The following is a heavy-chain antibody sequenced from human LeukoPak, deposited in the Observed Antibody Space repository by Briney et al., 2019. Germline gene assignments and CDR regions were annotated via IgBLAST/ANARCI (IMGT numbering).Heavy chain of an antibody. V-gene: IGHV3-7*01. CDR2: IKKDGSIK. J-gene: IGHJ4*02. CDR1: GFTFSSYW. CDR3: ARDTNFCPGDY. D-gene: IGHD2/OR15-2a*01. Sequence: GGSLRLSCAASGFTFSSYWMTWVRQAPGKELERVANIKKDGSIKAYVDSVKGRFTISRDNAKNSVYLQMNSLTTEDTAIYYCARDTNFCPGDYWGQGTLVTVSS.